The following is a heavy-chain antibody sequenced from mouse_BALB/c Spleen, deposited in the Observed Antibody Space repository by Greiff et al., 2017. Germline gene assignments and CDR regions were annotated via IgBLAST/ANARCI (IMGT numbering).Heavy chain of an antibody. D-gene: IGHD1-1*02. J-gene: IGHJ2*01. Sequence: QVQLKQSGAELVKPGTSVKLSCKASGYNFTSYWINWVKLRPGQGLEWIGDIYPGSGSTNYNEKFKSKATLTVDTSSSTAYMQLSSLASEDSALYYCARGLLRWYYFDYWGQGTTLTVSS. V-gene: IGHV1-55*01. CDR2: IYPGSGST. CDR3: ARGLLRWYYFDY. CDR1: GYNFTSYW.